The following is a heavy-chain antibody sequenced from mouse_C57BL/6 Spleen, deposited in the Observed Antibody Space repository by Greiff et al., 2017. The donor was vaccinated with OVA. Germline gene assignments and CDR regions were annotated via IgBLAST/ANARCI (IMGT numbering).Heavy chain of an antibody. V-gene: IGHV5-4*01. CDR2: ISDGGSYT. CDR3: ARDSDGYYGEGYFDV. J-gene: IGHJ1*03. Sequence: EVQLVESGGGLVKPGGSLKLSCAASGFTFSSYAMSWVRQTPEKRLEWVATISDGGSYTYYPDNVKGRFTISRDNAKNNLYLQMSHLKSEDTAMYYCARDSDGYYGEGYFDVWGTGTTVTVSS. D-gene: IGHD2-3*01. CDR1: GFTFSSYA.